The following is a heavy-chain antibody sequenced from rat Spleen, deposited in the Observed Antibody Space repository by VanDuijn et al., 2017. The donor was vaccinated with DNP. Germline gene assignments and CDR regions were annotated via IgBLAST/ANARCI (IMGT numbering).Heavy chain of an antibody. CDR1: GFSLTEYN. D-gene: IGHD1-7*01. V-gene: IGHV5-7*01. Sequence: EVQLVESGPGLVQPSQTLSLTCTVTGFSLTEYNVHWVRQPPGKGLEWVTYINYDGGNTYYRDSVKGRFTISRDNAKSTLYLQMDSLRSEDTATYYCASEDTTGIGAFASWGQGTLVTVSS. CDR2: INYDGGNT. J-gene: IGHJ3*01. CDR3: ASEDTTGIGAFAS.